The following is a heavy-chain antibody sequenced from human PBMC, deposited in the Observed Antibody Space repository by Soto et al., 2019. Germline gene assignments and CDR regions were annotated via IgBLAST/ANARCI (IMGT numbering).Heavy chain of an antibody. D-gene: IGHD3-10*01. CDR1: GGSISSYY. J-gene: IGHJ4*02. V-gene: IGHV4-59*12. CDR2: IYYSGST. CDR3: ARGKGNVVRGVILNS. Sequence: SETLSLTCTVSGGSISSYYWSWIRQPPGKGLEWIGYIYYSGSTNYNPSLKSRVTISVDTSKNRFSLRLSSVTAADRAVYYCARGKGNVVRGVILNSWGQGTLVTVSS.